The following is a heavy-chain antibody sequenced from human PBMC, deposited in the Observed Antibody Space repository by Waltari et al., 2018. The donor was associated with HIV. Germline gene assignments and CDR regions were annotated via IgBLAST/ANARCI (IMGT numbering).Heavy chain of an antibody. CDR3: ASLPGPPTPYDSSGYPVDY. J-gene: IGHJ4*02. Sequence: QVQLVQSGAEVKKPGSSVKVSCKASGGTFSSYAISWVRQAPGQGLEWMEGIIPLFGKAVYAQKCQSRDTITAEDFTRTAYMALSSLRSEDTAVYYCASLPGPPTPYDSSGYPVDYWGQGTLVTGSS. CDR1: GGTFSSYA. D-gene: IGHD3-22*01. CDR2: IIPLFGKA. V-gene: IGHV1-69*01.